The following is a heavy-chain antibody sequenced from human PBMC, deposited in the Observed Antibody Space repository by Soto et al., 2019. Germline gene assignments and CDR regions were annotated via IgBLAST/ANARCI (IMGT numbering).Heavy chain of an antibody. CDR3: ARDLTYYYDSRHYCMDV. J-gene: IGHJ6*02. CDR1: GGSISSGGYY. CDR2: IYYSGST. V-gene: IGHV4-31*03. D-gene: IGHD3-22*01. Sequence: QVQLQESGPGLVKPSQTLSLTCTVSGGSISSGGYYWSWIRQHPGKGLEWIGYIYYSGSTYYNPSLNSRVTISVDTSKNQFSLMLSSVTAADTAVYYCARDLTYYYDSRHYCMDVWGQGTTVTVSS.